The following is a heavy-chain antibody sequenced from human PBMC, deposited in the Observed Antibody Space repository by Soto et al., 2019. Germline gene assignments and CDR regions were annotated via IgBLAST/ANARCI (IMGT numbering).Heavy chain of an antibody. CDR3: ARRPQDCSGGSCYLYLQH. CDR1: GGSISSGDYY. D-gene: IGHD2-15*01. CDR2: IYYSGSA. J-gene: IGHJ1*01. V-gene: IGHV4-30-4*01. Sequence: QVQLQESGPGLVKPSQTLSLTCTVSGGSISSGDYYWSWIRQPPGKGLEWIGYIYYSGSAYYNPSLRIRVTISVDTSKNQFSLKLSSVTAADTAVYYCARRPQDCSGGSCYLYLQHWGQGTLVTVSS.